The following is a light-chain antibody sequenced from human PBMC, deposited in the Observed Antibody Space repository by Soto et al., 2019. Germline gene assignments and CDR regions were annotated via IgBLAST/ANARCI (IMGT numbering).Light chain of an antibody. V-gene: IGKV1-5*03. CDR1: QSVDHW. CDR2: RTS. CDR3: QQYSHYSRT. J-gene: IGKJ1*01. Sequence: DIQLTQSPSTLSASIGDRVTITCRASQSVDHWLAWYQLKPGEAPNLLISRTSTLQSGVPSRFSGSGSGTEFTLTISGLQPDDFATYYCQQYSHYSRTFGQGTKVEI.